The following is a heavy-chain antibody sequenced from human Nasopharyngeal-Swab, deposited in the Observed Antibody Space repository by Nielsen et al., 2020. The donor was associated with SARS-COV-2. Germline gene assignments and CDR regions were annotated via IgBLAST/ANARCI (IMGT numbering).Heavy chain of an antibody. CDR2: IYYTGNT. V-gene: IGHV4-31*03. D-gene: IGHD5-18*01. CDR3: ARGTWIELWLSGSYFYS. J-gene: IGHJ4*02. CDR1: GDSITSGGYC. Sequence: SETLSLTCTVSGDSITSGGYCWAWIRQHQAKGLEWIGYIYYTGNTYYNPSLESRLTMSVDTSKNLFSLRLNSVTAADTAIYYCARGTWIELWLSGSYFYSWGQGAVVTVSS.